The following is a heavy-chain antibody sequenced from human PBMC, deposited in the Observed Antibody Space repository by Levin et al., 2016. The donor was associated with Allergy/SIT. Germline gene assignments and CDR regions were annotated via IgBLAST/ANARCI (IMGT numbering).Heavy chain of an antibody. CDR3: ARGLPGFGESLFFDY. V-gene: IGHV4-31*03. Sequence: SETLSLTCTVSGGSISSDGYYWSWIRHHPGKGLEWIGNIYYTGDTYYNPSLKSRVTMSLDTSKNQFSLRLNSVTAADTAVYYCARGLPGFGESLFFDYWGQGTLVTVSS. D-gene: IGHD3-10*01. CDR2: IYYTGDT. J-gene: IGHJ4*02. CDR1: GGSISSDGYY.